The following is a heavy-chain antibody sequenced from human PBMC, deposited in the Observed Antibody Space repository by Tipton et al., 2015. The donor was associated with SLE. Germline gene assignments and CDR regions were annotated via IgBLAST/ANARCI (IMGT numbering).Heavy chain of an antibody. J-gene: IGHJ3*02. Sequence: TLSLTCTVSGGSISSSSYYWGWIRQPPGKGLEWIGSIYYSGSTYYTPSLKSRVTISIDTSRNQFSLKLSSVTAADTAVYYCATTVTTTASYGAFDIWGQGTMVTISS. CDR1: GGSISSSSYY. CDR2: IYYSGST. D-gene: IGHD4-17*01. V-gene: IGHV4-39*07. CDR3: ATTVTTTASYGAFDI.